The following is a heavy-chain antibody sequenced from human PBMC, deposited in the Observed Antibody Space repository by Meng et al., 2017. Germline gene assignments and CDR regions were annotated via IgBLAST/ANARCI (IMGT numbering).Heavy chain of an antibody. D-gene: IGHD2-2*02. CDR3: ARVVGDCASCYKGWFDP. V-gene: IGHV4-30-4*01. CDR1: GASISSAVF. CDR2: ISYSGAT. Sequence: QLQLQESGPGLVKPSQTLSLTCTVSGASISSAVFWIWIRQPPGKDLEWIGYISYSGATHYNPSLKSRLTISVDTAKNQFSLSLSSVTAADTAVYYCARVVGDCASCYKGWFDPWGQGTLVTVSS. J-gene: IGHJ5*02.